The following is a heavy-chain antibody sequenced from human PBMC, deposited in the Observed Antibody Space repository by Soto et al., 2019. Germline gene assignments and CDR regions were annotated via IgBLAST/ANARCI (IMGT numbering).Heavy chain of an antibody. Sequence: ASVKVSCKASGYTFTSYDINWVRQATGQGLEWMGWMNPNSGNTGYAQKFQGRVAMTRNTSISTAYMELSSLRSEDTAVYYCARDYYDSSGYLAPLDYWGQGTLVTVSS. V-gene: IGHV1-8*01. D-gene: IGHD3-22*01. CDR1: GYTFTSYD. J-gene: IGHJ4*02. CDR2: MNPNSGNT. CDR3: ARDYYDSSGYLAPLDY.